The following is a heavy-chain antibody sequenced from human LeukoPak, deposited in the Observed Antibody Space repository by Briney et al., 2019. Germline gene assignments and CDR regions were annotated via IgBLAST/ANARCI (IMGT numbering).Heavy chain of an antibody. CDR3: AGYDSSGYYYDAFDI. CDR2: IIPIFGTA. V-gene: IGHV1-69*05. Sequence: SVKVSCKASGGAFSSYAISWVRQAPGQGLEWMGRIIPIFGTANYAQKFQGRVTITTDESTSTAYMELSSLRSEDTAVYYCAGYDSSGYYYDAFDIWGQGTMVTVSS. J-gene: IGHJ3*02. CDR1: GGAFSSYA. D-gene: IGHD3-22*01.